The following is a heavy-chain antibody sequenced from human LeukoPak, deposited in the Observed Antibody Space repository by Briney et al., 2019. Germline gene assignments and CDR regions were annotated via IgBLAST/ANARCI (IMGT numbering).Heavy chain of an antibody. Sequence: SETLSLTCAVSGSAVSSDDHFWSWIRQPPGRGLEWIGYIYHRGSTSYNPSLRSRVTVSLDKSRNRFSLNLYSVTAADTAVYYCARAPYDILTGYFLFDSWGQGTLITVSS. V-gene: IGHV4-30-2*01. D-gene: IGHD3-9*01. CDR1: GSAVSSDDHF. CDR3: ARAPYDILTGYFLFDS. CDR2: IYHRGST. J-gene: IGHJ4*02.